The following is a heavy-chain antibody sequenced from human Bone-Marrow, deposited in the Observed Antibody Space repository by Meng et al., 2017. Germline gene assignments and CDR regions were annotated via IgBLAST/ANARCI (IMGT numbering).Heavy chain of an antibody. CDR2: INAGNGNT. J-gene: IGHJ4*02. V-gene: IGHV1-3*01. D-gene: IGHD3-9*01. Sequence: ASVKVSCKASGYTFTSYAMHWVRQAPGQRPEWMGWINAGNGNTKYSQKFQGRVTITRDTSASTAYMELSSLRSEDTAVYYCARGSGYDILTGYYNVRSDYWGQGTLVTVSS. CDR3: ARGSGYDILTGYYNVRSDY. CDR1: GYTFTSYA.